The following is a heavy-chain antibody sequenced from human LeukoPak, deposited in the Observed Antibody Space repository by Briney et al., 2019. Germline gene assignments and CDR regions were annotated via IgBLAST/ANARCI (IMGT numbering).Heavy chain of an antibody. J-gene: IGHJ4*02. CDR1: GFTFSACA. Sequence: GGSLRLSCAASGFTFSACAMHWVRQAPGKGLEWVTVISYDGSNKYYADSVKGRFTISRDNSKNTLYLQMNSLRAEDTAVYYCARATMVRGVIPDYWGQGTLVTVSS. CDR2: ISYDGSNK. V-gene: IGHV3-30*04. CDR3: ARATMVRGVIPDY. D-gene: IGHD3-10*01.